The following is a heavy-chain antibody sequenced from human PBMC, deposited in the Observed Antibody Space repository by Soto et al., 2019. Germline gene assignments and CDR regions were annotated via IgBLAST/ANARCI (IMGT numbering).Heavy chain of an antibody. V-gene: IGHV1-3*01. Sequence: QVQLVQSGADVKQSGASVRVSCKASGQSLTSYAMHWVRQAPGQRLEWMGWINGGNSNTRYSPKFQDRVTITRDTSASTVYMEVSSLRSEDTAVYFCASSSWAGNIFYYGMDVWGQGTTVTVS. CDR3: ASSSWAGNIFYYGMDV. CDR1: GQSLTSYA. CDR2: INGGNSNT. D-gene: IGHD3-9*01. J-gene: IGHJ6*02.